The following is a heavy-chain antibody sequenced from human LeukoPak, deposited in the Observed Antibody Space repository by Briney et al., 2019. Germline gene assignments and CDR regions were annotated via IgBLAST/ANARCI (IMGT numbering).Heavy chain of an antibody. CDR2: INAGNGNT. V-gene: IGHV1-3*01. Sequence: ASVKVSCKASGYTFTSYAMHWVRQAPGQRLEWMGWINAGNGNTKYSQKFQGRVTITRDTSASTAYMEPSSLRSEDTAVYYCARGEMATISGPFDYWGQGTLVTVSS. CDR3: ARGEMATISGPFDY. J-gene: IGHJ4*02. CDR1: GYTFTSYA. D-gene: IGHD5-24*01.